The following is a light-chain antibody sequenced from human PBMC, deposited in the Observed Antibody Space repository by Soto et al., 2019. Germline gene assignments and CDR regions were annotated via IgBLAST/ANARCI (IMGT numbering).Light chain of an antibody. CDR1: QSVSNNY. Sequence: EIVLTQSPGTLSLSPGERATLSCRASQSVSNNYLAWYQQNPGQAPRLLIYAASSRAPGIPDRFSGSGSGTDFTLEISRLEPEDFAVYFCQQYGNSLTFGPGTKVDIK. V-gene: IGKV3-20*01. J-gene: IGKJ3*01. CDR2: AAS. CDR3: QQYGNSLT.